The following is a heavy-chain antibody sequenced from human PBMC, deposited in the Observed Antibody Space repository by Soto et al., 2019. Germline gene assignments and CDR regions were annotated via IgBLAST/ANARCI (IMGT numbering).Heavy chain of an antibody. CDR3: AKEECIYGCGERDFVY. D-gene: IGHD5-12*01. V-gene: IGHV3-23*01. CDR2: ISGNGSST. CDR1: GFTFSSCA. J-gene: IGHJ4*02. Sequence: GGSLRLSCAASGFTFSSCAMSWVRQAPGKGLEWVSTISGNGSSTYYADSVKGRFTISRDNSKKTLYLQMSGLRAEDTAVYYCAKEECIYGCGERDFVYWCQGTLVSV.